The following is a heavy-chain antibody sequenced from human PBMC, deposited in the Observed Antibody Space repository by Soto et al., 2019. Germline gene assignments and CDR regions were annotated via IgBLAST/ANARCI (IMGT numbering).Heavy chain of an antibody. CDR2: ISGGGGST. CDR3: AKGYYAYVWGTWFES. V-gene: IGHV3-23*01. D-gene: IGHD3-16*01. Sequence: GGSLRLSCAASGFTFSSYAMSWVRQAPGKGLEWVSAISGGGGSTYYADSVKGRFTISRDNAKNTLYLQMKSLRAEDTAVYYRAKGYYAYVWGTWFESWGQGTLVTVSS. J-gene: IGHJ5*01. CDR1: GFTFSSYA.